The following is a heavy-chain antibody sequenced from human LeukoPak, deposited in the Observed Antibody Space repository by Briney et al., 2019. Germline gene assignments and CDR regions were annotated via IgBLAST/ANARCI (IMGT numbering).Heavy chain of an antibody. CDR2: ISGSGGST. D-gene: IGHD6-19*01. CDR1: GFTFSSYA. CDR3: AQGPAHSSGWTRLDY. J-gene: IGHJ4*02. Sequence: QPGGSLRLSCAASGFTFSSYAMSWVRQAPGKGLEWVSAISGSGGSTYYADSVKGRFTISRDNSKNTLYLQMNSLRAEDTAVYYCAQGPAHSSGWTRLDYWGQGTLVTVSS. V-gene: IGHV3-23*01.